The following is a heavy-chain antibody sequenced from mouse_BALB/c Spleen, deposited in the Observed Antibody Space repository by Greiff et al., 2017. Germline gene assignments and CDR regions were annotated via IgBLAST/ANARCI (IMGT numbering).Heavy chain of an antibody. Sequence: DVQLQESGPGLVKPSQSLSLTCSVTGYSITSGYYWNWIRQFPGNKLEWMGYISYDGSNNYNPSLKNRISITRDTSKNQFFLKLNSVTTEDTATYYCARGYYDYDGDYWGQGTTLTVSS. CDR1: GYSITSGYY. CDR2: ISYDGSN. D-gene: IGHD2-4*01. CDR3: ARGYYDYDGDY. V-gene: IGHV3-6*02. J-gene: IGHJ2*01.